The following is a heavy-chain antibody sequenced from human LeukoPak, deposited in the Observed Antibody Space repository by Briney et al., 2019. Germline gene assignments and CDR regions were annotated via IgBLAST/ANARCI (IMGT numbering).Heavy chain of an antibody. CDR3: ARDLGYCSSTSCYLFIDY. Sequence: APVKVSCKASGYTFTGYYMHWVRQAPGQGLEWMGWINPNSGGTNYAQKFQGWVTMTRDTSISTAYMELSRLRSDDTAVYYCARDLGYCSSTSCYLFIDYWGQGTLVTVSS. V-gene: IGHV1-2*04. CDR1: GYTFTGYY. D-gene: IGHD2-2*01. J-gene: IGHJ4*02. CDR2: INPNSGGT.